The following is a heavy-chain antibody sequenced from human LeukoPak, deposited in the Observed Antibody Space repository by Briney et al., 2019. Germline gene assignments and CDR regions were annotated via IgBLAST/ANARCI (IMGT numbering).Heavy chain of an antibody. Sequence: SETLSLTCTVSGGXISDYYCSWIRQPPGKGLEWIGYIYYSGSTNYTPSLKSRVTISINTSKNQFSLRLSSVTAADTAVYYCAGATSREAFDIWGRGTRVTVSS. CDR2: IYYSGST. J-gene: IGHJ3*02. CDR3: AGATSREAFDI. D-gene: IGHD2-2*01. CDR1: GGXISDYY. V-gene: IGHV4-59*01.